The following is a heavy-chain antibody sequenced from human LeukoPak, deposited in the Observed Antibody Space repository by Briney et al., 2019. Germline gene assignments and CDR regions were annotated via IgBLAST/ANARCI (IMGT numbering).Heavy chain of an antibody. J-gene: IGHJ4*02. CDR2: IRYDGSNK. Sequence: GGSLRLSCAASGFTFSSYGMHWVRQAPGKGLEWVAFIRYDGSNKYYADSVKGRFTISRDNSKNTLYLQMNSLRAEDTAVYYCAKDRDSSSWYVPVDYWGQGTLVNISS. V-gene: IGHV3-30*02. D-gene: IGHD6-13*01. CDR3: AKDRDSSSWYVPVDY. CDR1: GFTFSSYG.